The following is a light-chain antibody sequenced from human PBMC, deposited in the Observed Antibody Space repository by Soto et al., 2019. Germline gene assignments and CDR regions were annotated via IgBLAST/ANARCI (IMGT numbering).Light chain of an antibody. CDR1: QSVSSSS. Sequence: EIVLTQSPGTLSLSPGERATLSCRASQSVSSSSLAWYQQKPGQAPRLLIYGASRRATGIPDRFSGSGSGTDFTLTISRLEPEDFAVYYCQQYGGSPLTFGGGTKVEIK. V-gene: IGKV3-20*01. CDR3: QQYGGSPLT. J-gene: IGKJ4*01. CDR2: GAS.